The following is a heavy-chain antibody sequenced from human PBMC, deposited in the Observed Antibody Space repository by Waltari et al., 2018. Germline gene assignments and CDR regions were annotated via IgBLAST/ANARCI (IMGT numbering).Heavy chain of an antibody. J-gene: IGHJ3*02. CDR2: IYSGGDT. CDR3: AKWTGGSLGAFDN. CDR1: GFSFSNNY. V-gene: IGHV3-53*01. D-gene: IGHD7-27*01. Sequence: EVQLVESGGGLIQPGGSLRLSCEASGFSFSNNYRGWGRQAPGKGLEWGSVIYSGGDTYDADAVRGRFTISRDTSQNTVYLQMHSLRVDDTALYYCAKWTGGSLGAFDNWGQGTMVTVSS.